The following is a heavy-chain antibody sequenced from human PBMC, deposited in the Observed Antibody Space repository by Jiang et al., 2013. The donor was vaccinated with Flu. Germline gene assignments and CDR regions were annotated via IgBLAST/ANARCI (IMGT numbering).Heavy chain of an antibody. CDR1: GGTFSNSA. J-gene: IGHJ6*04. V-gene: IGHV1-69*04. D-gene: IGHD2-15*01. CDR2: IIPILGIT. Sequence: SGAEVKKPGSPVKVSCKASGGTFSNSAISWVRLAPGHGLEWMGRIIPILGITNYAQRFQGRVTITADISTNTAYMELSSLTSEDTAVYYCARSCSGVPDQPVGMDVVGTKGP. CDR3: ARSCSGVPDQPVGMDV.